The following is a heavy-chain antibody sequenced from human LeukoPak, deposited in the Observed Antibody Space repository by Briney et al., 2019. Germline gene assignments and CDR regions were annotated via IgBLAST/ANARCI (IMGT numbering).Heavy chain of an antibody. Sequence: ASVKVSCKASGHTFTSYDINWVRQATGQGLEWMGWMNPNSGNTGYAQKFQGRVTMTRNTSISTAYMELSSLRSEDTAVYYCARGPILYCSSTSCYLGRYYYYYYGMDVWGQGTTVTVSS. CDR3: ARGPILYCSSTSCYLGRYYYYYYGMDV. CDR2: MNPNSGNT. J-gene: IGHJ6*02. CDR1: GHTFTSYD. D-gene: IGHD2-2*01. V-gene: IGHV1-8*01.